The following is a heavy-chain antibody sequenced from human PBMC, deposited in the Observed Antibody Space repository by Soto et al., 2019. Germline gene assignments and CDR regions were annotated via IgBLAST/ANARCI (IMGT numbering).Heavy chain of an antibody. V-gene: IGHV1-18*01. CDR2: ISAYNGNT. CDR1: GYTFTSYG. D-gene: IGHD2-15*01. CDR3: ARSPVIVVVVAADYYYYYMDV. J-gene: IGHJ6*03. Sequence: ASVKVSCKASGYTFTSYGISWVRQAPGQGLEWMGWISAYNGNTNYAQKLQGRVTMTTDTSTSTAYMELRSLRSDDTAVYYCARSPVIVVVVAADYYYYYMDVWGKGTTVTVSS.